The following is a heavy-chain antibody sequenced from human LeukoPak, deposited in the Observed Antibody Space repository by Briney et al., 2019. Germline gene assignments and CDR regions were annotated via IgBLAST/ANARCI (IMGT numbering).Heavy chain of an antibody. CDR1: GGSFSGYY. V-gene: IGHV4-34*01. D-gene: IGHD6-6*01. J-gene: IGHJ5*01. CDR3: ARLATPSTMAARGRSWFES. CDR2: INQSGTT. Sequence: SETLSLTCTVYGGSFSGYYWSWLRQPPGKGLEWIGEINQSGTTYYNPSLKSRVTMSVHTSKNQFSLNLSSVTAADTAVYYCARLATPSTMAARGRSWFESWGQGTLVTVSS.